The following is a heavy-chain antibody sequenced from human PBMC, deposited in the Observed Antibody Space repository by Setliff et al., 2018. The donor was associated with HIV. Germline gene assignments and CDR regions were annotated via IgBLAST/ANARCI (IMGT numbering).Heavy chain of an antibody. D-gene: IGHD2-2*01. Sequence: SETLSLTCAVYGGSFSGFYWSWIRQPPGKGLEWIGEINHSGSTTYNPSLKSRVTISVDTSKNHFSPKLSSVTAADTAVYYCAREVRVVLPAAASGNYYYYYMDVWGKGTTVTVSS. CDR2: INHSGST. CDR1: GGSFSGFY. J-gene: IGHJ6*03. CDR3: AREVRVVLPAAASGNYYYYYMDV. V-gene: IGHV4-34*01.